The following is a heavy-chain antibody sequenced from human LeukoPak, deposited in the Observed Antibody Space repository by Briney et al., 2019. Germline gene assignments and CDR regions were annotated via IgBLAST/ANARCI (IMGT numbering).Heavy chain of an antibody. J-gene: IGHJ4*02. CDR2: ISYDGSNK. CDR3: ARDGGQRGYYFDY. Sequence: GRSLRLSCAASGFTFSSYAMHWVRQAPGKGLEWVAVISYDGSNKYYADSVKGRFTISRDNAKNSLYLQMNSLRAEDTAVYYCARDGGQRGYYFDYWGQGTLVTVSS. CDR1: GFTFSSYA. D-gene: IGHD3-16*01. V-gene: IGHV3-30*04.